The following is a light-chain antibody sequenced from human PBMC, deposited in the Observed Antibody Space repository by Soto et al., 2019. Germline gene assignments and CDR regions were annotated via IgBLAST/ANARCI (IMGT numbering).Light chain of an antibody. Sequence: DSRSTSSPPTLFASVGDRVTFTCRASQFINNWLAWYQQKPGQAPRLLIYKASTLESGVPPRFNGSGSGTEFSLTISSLQPDESATYYCQQYYLRSRFGQGARLDNK. CDR2: KAS. J-gene: IGKJ5*01. V-gene: IGKV1-5*03. CDR1: QFINNW. CDR3: QQYYLRSR.